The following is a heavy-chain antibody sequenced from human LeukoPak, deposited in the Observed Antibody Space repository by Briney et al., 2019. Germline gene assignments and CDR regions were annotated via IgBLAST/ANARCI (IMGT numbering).Heavy chain of an antibody. J-gene: IGHJ4*02. CDR2: IKQDGSEK. D-gene: IGHD2-2*03. V-gene: IGHV3-7*03. CDR1: GFTFSSYW. CDR3: ARDLGIVVVPAAPGY. Sequence: GGSLRLSCAAYGFTFSSYWMSWVRQAPGKGLEWVANIKQDGSEKYYVDSVKGRFTISRDNAENSLYLQMNSLRAEDTAVYYCARDLGIVVVPAAPGYWGQGTLVTVSS.